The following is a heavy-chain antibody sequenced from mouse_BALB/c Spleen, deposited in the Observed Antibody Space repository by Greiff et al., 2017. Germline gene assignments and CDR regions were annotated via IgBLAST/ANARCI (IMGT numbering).Heavy chain of an antibody. J-gene: IGHJ2*01. CDR1: GFTFSSYA. Sequence: EVHLVESGGGLVKPGGSLKLSCAASGFTFSSYAMSWVRQTPEKRLEWVASISSGGSTYYPDSVKGRFTISRDNARNILYLQMSSLRSEDTAMYYCARSTVVFDYWGQGTTLTVSS. D-gene: IGHD1-1*01. CDR2: ISSGGST. V-gene: IGHV5-6-5*01. CDR3: ARSTVVFDY.